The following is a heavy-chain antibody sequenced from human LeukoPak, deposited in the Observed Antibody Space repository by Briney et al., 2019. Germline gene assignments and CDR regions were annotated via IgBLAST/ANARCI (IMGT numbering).Heavy chain of an antibody. CDR3: AREGIWQQLDGYYFDY. CDR1: GFTFSDYY. D-gene: IGHD6-13*01. V-gene: IGHV3-11*04. J-gene: IGHJ4*02. Sequence: GGSLRLSCAASGFTFSDYYMSWIRQAPGKGLEWVSYISSSGTTIYYAGSVKGRFTISRDNAKNSLCLQMNSLRAEDTAVYYCAREGIWQQLDGYYFDYWGQGTLVTVSS. CDR2: ISSSGTTI.